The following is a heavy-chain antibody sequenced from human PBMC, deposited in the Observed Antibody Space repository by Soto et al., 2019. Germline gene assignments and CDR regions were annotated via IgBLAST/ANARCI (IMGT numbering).Heavy chain of an antibody. D-gene: IGHD6-6*01. J-gene: IGHJ4*02. V-gene: IGHV4-4*02. CDR1: GGSISSNNW. CDR2: IYHSGIT. Sequence: QVQLQESGPGLVKPSGTLSLTCAVSGGSISSNNWWSWVRQPPGKGLEWIGEIYHSGITNYNPSLKSRVTISVDKSKNRFSRRLSSVTAADTAVYYCAGDASSSSEPFDYWGQGTLVTVAS. CDR3: AGDASSSSEPFDY.